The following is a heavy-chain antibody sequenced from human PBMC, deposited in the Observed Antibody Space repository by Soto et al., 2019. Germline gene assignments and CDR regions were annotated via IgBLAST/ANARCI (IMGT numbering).Heavy chain of an antibody. J-gene: IGHJ4*02. V-gene: IGHV4-34*01. CDR2: INHSGST. Sequence: SETLSLTCSVSAGSLTNYYWTWIRQPPGKGLEWIGEINHSGSTNYNPSLKSRVTISVDTSKNQFSLKLSSVTAADTAVYYCAMPTPFDYWGKEPLVTVPS. CDR3: AMPTPFDY. CDR1: AGSLTNYY.